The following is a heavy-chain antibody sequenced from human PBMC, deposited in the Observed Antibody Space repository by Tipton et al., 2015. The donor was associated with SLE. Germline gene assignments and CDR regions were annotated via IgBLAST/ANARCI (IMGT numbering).Heavy chain of an antibody. CDR3: ARGPRWAPLCEF. CDR1: GGSFSGYY. V-gene: IGHV4-34*01. J-gene: IGHJ4*02. Sequence: TLSLTCAVYGGSFSGYYWSWIRQPPGKGLEWIGEINHSGSINYNPSLKSRVTISVDTSKNQFSLKLSSVTAADTAVYYCARGPRWAPLCEFWGQGTLVTVSS. CDR2: INHSGSI. D-gene: IGHD1-26*01.